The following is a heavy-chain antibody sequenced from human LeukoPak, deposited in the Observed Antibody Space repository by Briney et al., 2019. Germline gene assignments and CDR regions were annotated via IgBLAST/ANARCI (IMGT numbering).Heavy chain of an antibody. CDR3: ARTRYYYGSGSYRWFDP. CDR2: TNHSGST. D-gene: IGHD3-10*01. J-gene: IGHJ5*02. V-gene: IGHV4-34*01. Sequence: GSLRLSCAASGFTFSDYYMSWIRQPPGKGLEWIGETNHSGSTNYNPSLKSRVTISVDTSKNQFSLKLSSVTAADTAVYYCARTRYYYGSGSYRWFDPWGQGTLVTVSS. CDR1: GFTFSDYY.